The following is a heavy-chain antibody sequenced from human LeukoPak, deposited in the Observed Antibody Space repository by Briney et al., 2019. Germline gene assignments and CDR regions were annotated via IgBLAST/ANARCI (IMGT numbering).Heavy chain of an antibody. Sequence: PSETLSLTCTVSGYSISSGYYWGWIRQPPGKGLEWIGSIYHSGSTYYNPSLKSRVTISVDTSKNQFSLKLSSVTAADTAVYYCARLTSGSFDYWGQGTLVTVSS. CDR2: IYHSGST. V-gene: IGHV4-38-2*02. J-gene: IGHJ4*02. D-gene: IGHD1-26*01. CDR1: GYSISSGYY. CDR3: ARLTSGSFDY.